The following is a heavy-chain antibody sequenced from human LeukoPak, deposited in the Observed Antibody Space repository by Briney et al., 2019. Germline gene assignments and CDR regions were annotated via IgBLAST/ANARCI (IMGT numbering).Heavy chain of an antibody. D-gene: IGHD6-6*01. CDR3: AKVGGSSSSSGVFDS. J-gene: IGHJ4*02. CDR1: GFTFDDYA. Sequence: GRSLRLSCAASGFTFDDYAMHWVRQVPGRGLEWVAGISWNSDGIGYADSVKGRFTISRDNAKNSLYLQMNSLRAEDMALYYCAKVGGSSSSSGVFDSWGQGTLVTVSS. CDR2: ISWNSDGI. V-gene: IGHV3-9*03.